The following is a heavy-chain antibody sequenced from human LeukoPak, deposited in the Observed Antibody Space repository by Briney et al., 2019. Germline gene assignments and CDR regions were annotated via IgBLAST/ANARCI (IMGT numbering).Heavy chain of an antibody. CDR1: GFTYSSYW. CDR3: AREVVSSGWYRGTYFDY. CDR2: IKQEGSEK. Sequence: AGSLRPSCAASGFTYSSYWMSWVRPPAGRGLEWVANIKQEGSEKFYVDSVKGRFTIPRDNAKHSLYLQMSSLRAEDTALYYCAREVVSSGWYRGTYFDYWGEGSLVTVSS. V-gene: IGHV3-7*01. D-gene: IGHD6-19*01. J-gene: IGHJ4*02.